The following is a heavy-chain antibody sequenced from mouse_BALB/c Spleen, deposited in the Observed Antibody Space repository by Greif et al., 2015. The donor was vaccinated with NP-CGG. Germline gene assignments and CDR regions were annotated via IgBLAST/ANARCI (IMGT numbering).Heavy chain of an antibody. V-gene: IGHV1-80*01. J-gene: IGHJ4*01. Sequence: VQLVESGAELVRPGSSVKISCKASGYAFSSYWMNWVKQRPGQGLEWIGQIYPGDGDTNYNGKFKGKATLTADKSSSTAYMQLSSLTSEDSAVYFCARRDYAMDYWGQGTSVTVSS. CDR2: IYPGDGDT. CDR3: ARRDYAMDY. CDR1: GYAFSSYW.